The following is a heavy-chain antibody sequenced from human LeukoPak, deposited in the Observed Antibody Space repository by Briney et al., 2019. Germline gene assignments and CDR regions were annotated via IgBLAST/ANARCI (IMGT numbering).Heavy chain of an antibody. CDR2: ISYDGSNK. CDR1: GFTFSSYG. Sequence: GGSLRLSCAASGFTFSSYGMHWVRQAPGKGLEWVAVISYDGSNKYYADSVKGRFTISRDNSKNTLYLQMNSLRTDDTAVYYCAKDFPNWGCDYWGQGTLVTASS. J-gene: IGHJ4*02. V-gene: IGHV3-30*18. D-gene: IGHD7-27*01. CDR3: AKDFPNWGCDY.